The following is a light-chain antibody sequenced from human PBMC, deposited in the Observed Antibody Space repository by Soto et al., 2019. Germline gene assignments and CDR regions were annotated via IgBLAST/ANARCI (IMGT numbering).Light chain of an antibody. CDR3: QQYNNWPLFT. J-gene: IGKJ3*01. CDR1: QSVRSN. Sequence: EIVMTQSPATLSVSPGERATLSCRASQSVRSNLAWYQQRPGQAPRLLIYGASTRATGIPARFSGGGSRTEFTLTISSLQSEDFAIYYCQQYNNWPLFTFGPGTKVDIK. CDR2: GAS. V-gene: IGKV3-15*01.